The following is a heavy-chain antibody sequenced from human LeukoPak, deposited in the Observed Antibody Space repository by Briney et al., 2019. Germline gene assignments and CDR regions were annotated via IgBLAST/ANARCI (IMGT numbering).Heavy chain of an antibody. Sequence: ASVKVSCRASGHTFTTYYVHLVRQAPGQGLEWMGVINPSGDGTNYPQRFQGRVTLTRDTSTSTVYMELTSLRSEDTAMYYCAKETPNPGWFDPWGQGTLVTVSS. J-gene: IGHJ5*02. D-gene: IGHD2-8*01. V-gene: IGHV1-46*01. CDR3: AKETPNPGWFDP. CDR2: INPSGDGT. CDR1: GHTFTTYY.